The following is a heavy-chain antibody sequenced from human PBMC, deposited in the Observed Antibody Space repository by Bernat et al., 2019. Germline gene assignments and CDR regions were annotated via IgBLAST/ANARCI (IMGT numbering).Heavy chain of an antibody. J-gene: IGHJ4*02. CDR1: GFIFSSYA. V-gene: IGHV3-23*01. CDR2: FGGRGGST. Sequence: EVQLLESGGGLVQPGGSLRLSCAASGFIFSSYAMIWVRQAPGKGLEWVSSFGGRGGSTYYADSVKGRFTISRDNSKNTLYLQMNSLRAEDTAVYYCAKDGFGGSYYFPGYWGQGTLVTVSS. D-gene: IGHD1-26*01. CDR3: AKDGFGGSYYFPGY.